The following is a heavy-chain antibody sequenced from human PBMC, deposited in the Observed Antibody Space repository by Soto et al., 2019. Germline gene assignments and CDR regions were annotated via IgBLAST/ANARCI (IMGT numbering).Heavy chain of an antibody. CDR3: AKDQYDYSNYDFDY. J-gene: IGHJ4*02. CDR1: GFTFSSYG. D-gene: IGHD4-4*01. CDR2: ISYDGSNK. Sequence: PGGSLRLSCAASGFTFSSYGMHWVRQAPGKGLEWVAVISYDGSNKYYADSVKGRFTISRDNSKNTLYLQMNSLRAEDTAVYYCAKDQYDYSNYDFDYWGQGPLVTVYS. V-gene: IGHV3-30*18.